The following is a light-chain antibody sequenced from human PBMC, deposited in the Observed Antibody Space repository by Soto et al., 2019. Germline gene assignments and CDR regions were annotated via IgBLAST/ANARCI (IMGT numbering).Light chain of an antibody. Sequence: QAVVTQSPSASASLGASVKLTCTLSSGHSSYAIAWHQQQPEKGPRYLMKLNSDGSHSKGDGIPDRFSGSSSGAERYLTISSLQSEDEADYYCHTWGTGIVVFGGGTKLTDL. CDR2: LNSDGSH. V-gene: IGLV4-69*01. CDR1: SGHSSYA. J-gene: IGLJ2*01. CDR3: HTWGTGIVV.